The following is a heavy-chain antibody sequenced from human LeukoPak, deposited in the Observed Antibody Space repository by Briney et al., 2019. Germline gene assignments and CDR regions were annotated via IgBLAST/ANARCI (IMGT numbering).Heavy chain of an antibody. CDR3: TSPERGTHRY. CDR2: IRSKAHRYPT. CDR1: GFTFSGSA. J-gene: IGHJ4*02. D-gene: IGHD3-16*01. Sequence: GGSLKLSCAASGFTFSGSAMHWVRQASGKGLEWVGRIRSKAHRYPTAYAASVKGSFTISRDHSKNTAYLQMNSLKTEDTAVYYCTSPERGTHRYWGQGILVTVSS. V-gene: IGHV3-73*01.